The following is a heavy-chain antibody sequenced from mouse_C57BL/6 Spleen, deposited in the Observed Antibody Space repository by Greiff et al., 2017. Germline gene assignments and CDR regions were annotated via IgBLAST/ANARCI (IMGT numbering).Heavy chain of an antibody. D-gene: IGHD1-1*01. CDR3: ARYDYYGYAMDY. J-gene: IGHJ4*01. CDR1: GYAFSSYW. V-gene: IGHV1-80*01. Sequence: VKLMESGAELVKPGASVKISCKASGYAFSSYWMNWVKQRPGKGLEWIGQIYPGDGDTNYNGKFKGKATLTADKSSSTAYMQLSSLTSEDSAVYFCARYDYYGYAMDYWGQGTSVTVSS. CDR2: IYPGDGDT.